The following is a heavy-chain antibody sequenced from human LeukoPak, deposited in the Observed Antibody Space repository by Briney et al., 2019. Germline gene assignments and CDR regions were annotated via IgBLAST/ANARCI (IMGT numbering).Heavy chain of an antibody. J-gene: IGHJ6*03. CDR3: ARHRKLGRYYMDV. V-gene: IGHV4-39*07. Sequence: SETLSLTCTVSGGSISSSSYYWGWIRQPPGKGLEWIGSIYYSGSTYYNPSLKSRVTISVDTSKNQFSLKLSSVTAADTAVYYCARHRKLGRYYMDVWGKGTTVTISS. CDR1: GGSISSSSYY. CDR2: IYYSGST. D-gene: IGHD1-7*01.